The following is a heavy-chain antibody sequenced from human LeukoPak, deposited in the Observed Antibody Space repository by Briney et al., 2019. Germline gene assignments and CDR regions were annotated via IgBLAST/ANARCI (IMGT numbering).Heavy chain of an antibody. D-gene: IGHD6-25*01. CDR2: ISWNSGRI. CDR3: ARGGKGLGFDP. J-gene: IGHJ5*02. CDR1: GFTFDDYA. Sequence: GGSLRLSCAASGFTFDDYAMPWVRQAPGKGLEWVSGISWNSGRIGYADSVKGRFTISRDNGKNSLYLQMNSLRAGDTAVYYCARGGKGLGFDPWGQGALVTVSS. V-gene: IGHV3-9*01.